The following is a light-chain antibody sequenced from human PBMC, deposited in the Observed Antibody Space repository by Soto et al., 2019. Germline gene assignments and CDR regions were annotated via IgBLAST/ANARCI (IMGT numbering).Light chain of an antibody. J-gene: IGKJ1*01. V-gene: IGKV3-20*01. CDR1: QSITNNY. Sequence: EIVLTQSPGTLSLSPGERATLSCRASQSITNNYLAWYQQKPGQAPRLLIYLASNRAAGIPDRFSGSGSGADFTLTLNRLEPEDFAVYHCQQYGSSPWTFGQGTKVDIK. CDR2: LAS. CDR3: QQYGSSPWT.